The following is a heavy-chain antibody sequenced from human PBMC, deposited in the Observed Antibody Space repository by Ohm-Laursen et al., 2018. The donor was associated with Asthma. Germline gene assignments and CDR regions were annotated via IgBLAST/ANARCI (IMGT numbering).Heavy chain of an antibody. V-gene: IGHV3-30*18. CDR1: GFTFSSYG. D-gene: IGHD2-8*01. J-gene: IGHJ4*02. CDR3: AKGAYMVLRN. CDR2: ISYDGSNK. Sequence: SLRLSCTASGFTFSSYGMHWVRQAPGKGLEWVAVISYDGSNKYYADSVKGRFTISRDNSKNTLYLQMNSLRAEDTAVYYCAKGAYMVLRNWGQGTLVTVSS.